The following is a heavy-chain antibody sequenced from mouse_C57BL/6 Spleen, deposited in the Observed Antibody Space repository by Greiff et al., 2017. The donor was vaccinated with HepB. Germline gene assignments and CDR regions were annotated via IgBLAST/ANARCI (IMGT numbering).Heavy chain of an antibody. D-gene: IGHD1-1*01. CDR3: ARSAYYYGSSLAY. CDR2: INPGSGGT. J-gene: IGHJ3*01. CDR1: GYAFTNYL. V-gene: IGHV1-54*01. Sequence: QVQLKQSGAELVRPGTSVKVSCKASGYAFTNYLIEWVKQRPGQGLEWIGVINPGSGGTNYNEKFKGKATLTADKSSSTAYMQLSSLTSEDSAVYFCARSAYYYGSSLAYWGQGTLVTVSA.